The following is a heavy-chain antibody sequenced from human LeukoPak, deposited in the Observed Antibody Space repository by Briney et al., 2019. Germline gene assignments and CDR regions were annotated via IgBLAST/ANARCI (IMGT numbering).Heavy chain of an antibody. Sequence: SETLSLTCTVSGGLNSRYHWRWLRHPPGEGLEWIVYIYYSGNSNYNPSLRSRVTIPLETSKNQFSLKLSSVTAAYAAGYFCARGKSSYSSSWPFDYWGQGILVAVSS. CDR3: ARGKSSYSSSWPFDY. V-gene: IGHV4-59*12. J-gene: IGHJ4*02. CDR2: IYYSGNS. D-gene: IGHD6-13*01. CDR1: GGLNSRYH.